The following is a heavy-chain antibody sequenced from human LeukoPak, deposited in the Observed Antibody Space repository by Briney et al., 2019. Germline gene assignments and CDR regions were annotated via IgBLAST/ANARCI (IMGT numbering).Heavy chain of an antibody. J-gene: IGHJ6*03. CDR2: IYYSGST. Sequence: KPSETLSLTCTVSGGSISSYYWSWIRQPPGKGLGWIGYIYYSGSTNYNPSLKSRVTISVDPSQNQFSLKLSSVTAADTAVYYCARARGIQIYYYYYMDVWGKGTTVTVSS. D-gene: IGHD5-18*01. CDR1: GGSISSYY. CDR3: ARARGIQIYYYYYMDV. V-gene: IGHV4-59*01.